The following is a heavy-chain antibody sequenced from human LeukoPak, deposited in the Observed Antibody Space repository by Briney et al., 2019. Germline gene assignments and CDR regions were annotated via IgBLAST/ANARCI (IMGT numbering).Heavy chain of an antibody. Sequence: PGGSLRLSCAASGFTFSSYWMSWVRQAPGKGLEWVANIKQDGSEKYYVDSVKGRFTISRDNAQNSLYLQMNSLRAEDTAVYYCARDRKGIAARHFDYWGQGTLGTVSS. J-gene: IGHJ4*02. CDR3: ARDRKGIAARHFDY. CDR2: IKQDGSEK. V-gene: IGHV3-7*01. CDR1: GFTFSSYW. D-gene: IGHD6-6*01.